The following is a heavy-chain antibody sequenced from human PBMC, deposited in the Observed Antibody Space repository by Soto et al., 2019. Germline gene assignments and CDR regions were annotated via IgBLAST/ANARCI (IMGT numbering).Heavy chain of an antibody. J-gene: IGHJ4*02. CDR3: ASAPSTYYYGSGDYYFDY. CDR2: IIPIFGTA. D-gene: IGHD3-10*01. Sequence: QVQLVQSGAEVKKPGSSVKVSCKASGGTFISYAISWVRQAPGQGLEWMGGIIPIFGTANYAQKFQGRVTITADEATSTAYLELSSLRSEDTALYYCASAPSTYYYGSGDYYFDYWGQGTLVTVSS. CDR1: GGTFISYA. V-gene: IGHV1-69*01.